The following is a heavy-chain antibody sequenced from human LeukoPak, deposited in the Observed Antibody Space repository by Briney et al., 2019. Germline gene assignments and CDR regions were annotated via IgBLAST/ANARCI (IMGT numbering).Heavy chain of an antibody. Sequence: PGRSLRLSCAASGFTFSSYAMHRVRQAPGKGLEWVAVISYDGSNKYYADSVKGRFTISRDNSKNTLYLQMNSLRAEDTAVYYCARGDSSGYRTLDYWGQGTLVTVSS. D-gene: IGHD3-22*01. V-gene: IGHV3-30-3*01. CDR3: ARGDSSGYRTLDY. CDR1: GFTFSSYA. J-gene: IGHJ4*02. CDR2: ISYDGSNK.